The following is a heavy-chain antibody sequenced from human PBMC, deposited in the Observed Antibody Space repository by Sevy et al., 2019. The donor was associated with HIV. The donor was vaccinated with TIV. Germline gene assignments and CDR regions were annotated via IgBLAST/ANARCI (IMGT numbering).Heavy chain of an antibody. CDR1: RYTLTELS. V-gene: IGHV1-24*01. J-gene: IGHJ5*01. CDR3: ATNSRYFSGSTFYSAEGLFDP. Sequence: ASVKVSCKVSRYTLTELSMHWVRQAPGKGLEWMGGFDPEDGETVYPQKFQGRVTVTEDTSTDTAYMELSSLRSEDTAVYYCATNSRYFSGSTFYSAEGLFDPWGQGTLVTVSS. D-gene: IGHD2-15*01. CDR2: FDPEDGET.